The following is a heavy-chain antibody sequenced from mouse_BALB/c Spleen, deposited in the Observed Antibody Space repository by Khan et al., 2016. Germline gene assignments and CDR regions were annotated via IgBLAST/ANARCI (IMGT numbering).Heavy chain of an antibody. CDR1: GYTFSSYW. Sequence: QVQLQQPGAELMKPGASVKISCKATGYTFSSYWIEWVKQRPGHGLEWIGEILPGSGSTNYNEKFRGKATFTADTSSNTAYMQHSSLTSEDSAVHYCARTDRRGYFDYWGQGTTLTVSS. CDR2: ILPGSGST. V-gene: IGHV1-9*01. J-gene: IGHJ2*01. CDR3: ARTDRRGYFDY.